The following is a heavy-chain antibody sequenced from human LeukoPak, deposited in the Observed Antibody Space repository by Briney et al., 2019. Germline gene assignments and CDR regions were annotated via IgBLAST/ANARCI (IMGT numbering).Heavy chain of an antibody. V-gene: IGHV3-48*03. D-gene: IGHD3-10*01. CDR3: ASNGDHYYGSGSYGAFDI. J-gene: IGHJ3*02. CDR2: ISSSGSTI. Sequence: GGSLRLSCAASGFTFSSYEMNWVRQAPGKGLEWVSYISSSGSTIYYADSVKGRFTTSRDNAKNSLYLQMNSLRAEDTAVYYCASNGDHYYGSGSYGAFDIWGQGTMVTVSS. CDR1: GFTFSSYE.